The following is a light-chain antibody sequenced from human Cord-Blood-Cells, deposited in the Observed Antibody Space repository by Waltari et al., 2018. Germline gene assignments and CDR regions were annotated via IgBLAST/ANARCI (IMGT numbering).Light chain of an antibody. V-gene: IGLV2-14*01. CDR3: SSYTSSSTLV. CDR1: RSDVGGYNY. Sequence: QSALTQPASVSGSPGQSITTSCTGTRSDVGGYNYVSWYQQHPGKAPKLMIYDVSNRPSGVSNRFSGSKSGNTASLTISGLQAEDEADYYCSSYTSSSTLVFGTGTKVTVL. CDR2: DVS. J-gene: IGLJ1*01.